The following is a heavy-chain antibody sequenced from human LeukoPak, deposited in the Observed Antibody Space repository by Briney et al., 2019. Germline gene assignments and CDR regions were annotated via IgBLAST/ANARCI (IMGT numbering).Heavy chain of an antibody. D-gene: IGHD1-26*01. CDR2: INHSGST. Sequence: SETLSLTCAVYGGSFSGYYWSWIRQPPGKGLEWIGEINHSGSTNYNPSLKSRVTISVDTSKNQFSLKLSSVTAADTAVYYCARGRRGSYYEARNPGRFDYWGLGTLVTVSS. V-gene: IGHV4-34*01. CDR3: ARGRRGSYYEARNPGRFDY. J-gene: IGHJ4*02. CDR1: GGSFSGYY.